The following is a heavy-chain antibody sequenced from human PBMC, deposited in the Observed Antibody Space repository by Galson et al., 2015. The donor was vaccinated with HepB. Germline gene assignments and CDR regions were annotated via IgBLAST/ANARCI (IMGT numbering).Heavy chain of an antibody. V-gene: IGHV3-23*01. CDR1: GLTFSTYA. D-gene: IGHD7-27*01. CDR3: ARGGNWDSRYFDY. CDR2: ISGDTAKI. Sequence: SLRLSCAASGLTFSTYAMNWVRQAPGKGLEWVSVISGDTAKIFHADSVKGRFTISRDNSMNTVYLQMDSLRAEDTAVYYCARGGNWDSRYFDYWGQGSLVTVSS. J-gene: IGHJ4*02.